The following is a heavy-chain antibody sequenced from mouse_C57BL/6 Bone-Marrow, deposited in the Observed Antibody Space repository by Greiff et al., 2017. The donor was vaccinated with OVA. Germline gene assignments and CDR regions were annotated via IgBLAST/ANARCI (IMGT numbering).Heavy chain of an antibody. CDR3: ARLDYYGSSYGRFAY. Sequence: EVQLVESGGGLVQPGGSLKLSCAASGFTFSDYYMYWVRQTPEKRLEWVAYISNGGGSTYYPDTVKGRFTISRDNAKNTLYLQMSRLKSEDTAMYYCARLDYYGSSYGRFAYWGQGTLVTVSA. CDR2: ISNGGGST. D-gene: IGHD1-1*01. J-gene: IGHJ3*01. V-gene: IGHV5-12*01. CDR1: GFTFSDYY.